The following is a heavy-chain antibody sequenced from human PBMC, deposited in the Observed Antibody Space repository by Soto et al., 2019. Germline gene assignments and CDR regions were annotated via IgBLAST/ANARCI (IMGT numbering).Heavy chain of an antibody. CDR1: GFTFSSYG. V-gene: IGHV3-33*01. Sequence: QVQLVESGGGVVQPGRSLRLSCAASGFTFSSYGMHWVRQAPGKGLECVAVIWYDGSNKYYADSVKGRFTISRDNSKNTLYLQMNSLRAEDTAVYYCARDKWVYYGSGSHLDYWGQGTLVTVSS. CDR3: ARDKWVYYGSGSHLDY. D-gene: IGHD3-10*01. CDR2: IWYDGSNK. J-gene: IGHJ4*02.